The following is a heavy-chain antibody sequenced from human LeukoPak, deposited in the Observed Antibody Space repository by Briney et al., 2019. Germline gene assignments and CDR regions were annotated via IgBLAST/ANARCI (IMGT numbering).Heavy chain of an antibody. V-gene: IGHV3-7*04. D-gene: IGHD5-12*01. Sequence: GGSLRLSCAASGLTFSTYWMTWVRQAPGKGLGWVGNVKQDGSEKYYVDSVKGRFTISRDNTKHSLYLQMDSLRAEDTAVYFCARVRLVTTQYDAFAMWGQGTMVTVSS. CDR3: ARVRLVTTQYDAFAM. CDR2: VKQDGSEK. J-gene: IGHJ3*02. CDR1: GLTFSTYW.